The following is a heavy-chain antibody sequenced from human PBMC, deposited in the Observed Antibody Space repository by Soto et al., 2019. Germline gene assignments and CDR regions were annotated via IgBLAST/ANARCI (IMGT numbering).Heavy chain of an antibody. CDR1: GYTFTSYD. D-gene: IGHD3-10*01. CDR2: INPGNWNT. V-gene: IGHV1-8*01. Sequence: ASVKVSCKASGYTFTSYDINWVRQATGQGLEWMGWINPGNWNTGYAQKFQGRVTITRDTSASTAYMELSSLRSEDTAVYYCARDAGSFAYWGQGTLVTSPQ. CDR3: ARDAGSFAY. J-gene: IGHJ4*02.